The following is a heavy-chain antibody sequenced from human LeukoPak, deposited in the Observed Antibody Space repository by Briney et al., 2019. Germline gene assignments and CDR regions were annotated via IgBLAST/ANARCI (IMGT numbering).Heavy chain of an antibody. D-gene: IGHD3-22*01. CDR1: GYTFTGYY. CDR2: INPNSRGT. Sequence: ASVKVSCKSSGYTFTGYYMHWVRQAPGQGLERMGWINPNSRGTNYAQKFQGRVTMTRDTSINTDYMELSGLRSDDTAVYYCAREGYYDSSGYYVLYSDYWGQGTLVTVSS. CDR3: AREGYYDSSGYYVLYSDY. J-gene: IGHJ4*02. V-gene: IGHV1-2*02.